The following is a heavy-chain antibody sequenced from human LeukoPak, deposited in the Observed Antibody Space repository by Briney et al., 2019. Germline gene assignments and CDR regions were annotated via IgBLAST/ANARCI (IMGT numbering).Heavy chain of an antibody. V-gene: IGHV5-51*01. CDR1: GYNFTSYW. CDR3: ARHHDQNWFDP. J-gene: IGHJ5*02. Sequence: GESLKISCKSSGYNFTSYWVGWVRQMPGKGLEWMGIIYPADSDTRYSPSFQGQVTISADKSISTAYLQWSSLKASDTAMYYCARHHDQNWFDPWGQGTLVTVSS. CDR2: IYPADSDT.